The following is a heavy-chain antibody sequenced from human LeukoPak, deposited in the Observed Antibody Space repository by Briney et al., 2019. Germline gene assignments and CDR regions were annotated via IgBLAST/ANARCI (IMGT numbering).Heavy chain of an antibody. CDR3: ARDSGGIAAAGTE. Sequence: SETLSLTCAVSGYSMSSGYYWGWIRQPPGKGLEWIGSIYHRGSTYYNPSLKSRVTISLDKSKNQFSLKLSSVTAADTAVYYCARDSGGIAAAGTEWGQGTLVTVSS. CDR2: IYHRGST. D-gene: IGHD6-13*01. J-gene: IGHJ4*02. V-gene: IGHV4-38-2*02. CDR1: GYSMSSGYY.